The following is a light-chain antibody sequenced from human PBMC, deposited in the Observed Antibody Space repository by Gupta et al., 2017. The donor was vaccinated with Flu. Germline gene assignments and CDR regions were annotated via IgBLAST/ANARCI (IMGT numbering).Light chain of an antibody. CDR2: GAS. CDR1: QSLGSN. V-gene: IGKV3-15*01. CDR3: QQYKNWPSWT. Sequence: EIVMTQSPATLSVSPGERATLSCGASQSLGSNLAWYQQKPGQAPRLLIYGASTRATGIPARFTGSGSGTEFTLTISSRQSEDFAVYFCQQYKNWPSWTFGQGTKVEI. J-gene: IGKJ1*01.